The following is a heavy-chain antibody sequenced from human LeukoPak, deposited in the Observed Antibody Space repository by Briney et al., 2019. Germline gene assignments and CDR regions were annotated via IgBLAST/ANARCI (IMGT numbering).Heavy chain of an antibody. D-gene: IGHD6-13*01. Sequence: PSETLSLTCTVSGGSISSYYWSWIRQPPGKGLEWIGYIYYSGSTNYNPSLKSRVTISVDTSKNQFSLKLSSVTAEDTAVYYCATVPRELYSSSWYPFDYWGQGTLVTVSS. J-gene: IGHJ4*02. V-gene: IGHV4-59*01. CDR2: IYYSGST. CDR3: ATVPRELYSSSWYPFDY. CDR1: GGSISSYY.